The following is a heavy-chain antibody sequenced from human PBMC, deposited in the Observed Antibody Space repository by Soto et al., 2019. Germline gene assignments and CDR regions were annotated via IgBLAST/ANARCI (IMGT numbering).Heavy chain of an antibody. CDR3: ARPHYDSNTFYSYFDY. CDR1: GGSFSGYY. D-gene: IGHD3-22*01. CDR2: IFHGGST. V-gene: IGHV4-34*12. J-gene: IGHJ4*02. Sequence: SETLSLTCAVYGGSFSGYYWSWIRQPPGKGLEWIGQIFHGGSTNYSPSLKSRVTISVDTSKNLFSLELSSVTAADTAVYYCARPHYDSNTFYSYFDYWGQGTLVTV.